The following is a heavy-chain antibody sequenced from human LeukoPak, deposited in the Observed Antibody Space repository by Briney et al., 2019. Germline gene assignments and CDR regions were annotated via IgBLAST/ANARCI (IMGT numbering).Heavy chain of an antibody. Sequence: SQTLSLTCTVSGGSISSCDYYWIWIRQPPGKGLEWIGYIYYSGSTYYNPFLNSRVIISVDTSKNQFSLKLSSVTAADTAVYYCARDPKYDYGSWSSPHWVWGQGTTVTVSS. CDR2: IYYSGST. V-gene: IGHV4-30-4*01. CDR1: GGSISSCDYY. D-gene: IGHD3-10*01. CDR3: ARDPKYDYGSWSSPHWV. J-gene: IGHJ6*02.